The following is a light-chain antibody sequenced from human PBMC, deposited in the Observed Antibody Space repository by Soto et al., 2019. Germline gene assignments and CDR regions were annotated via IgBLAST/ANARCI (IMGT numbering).Light chain of an antibody. CDR2: EES. CDR3: QRVKTYPRT. Sequence: DIHVTQSPSFRSASVGDRVTITCRPSQAVPNNMAWYQQKPGKPPKLLIYEESTLHSGVPSRFSGRKSGTQFTLTIDSLQPEDFATYYCQRVKTYPRTFGGGTKVDIK. J-gene: IGKJ4*02. V-gene: IGKV1-9*01. CDR1: QAVPNN.